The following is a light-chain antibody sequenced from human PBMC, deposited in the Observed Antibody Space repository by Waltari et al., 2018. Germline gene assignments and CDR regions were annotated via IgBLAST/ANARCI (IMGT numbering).Light chain of an antibody. CDR3: QQRYNLFT. J-gene: IGKJ3*01. V-gene: IGKV3-11*01. Sequence: EIVLTQSPATLSLSPGERATISCRASQSVSSHLAWYQQKPGQAPRLLIYDASTRATDIPVRFSGSGSGTDFTLTIGSLEPEDFAVYYCQQRYNLFTVGPGTKEDIK. CDR2: DAS. CDR1: QSVSSH.